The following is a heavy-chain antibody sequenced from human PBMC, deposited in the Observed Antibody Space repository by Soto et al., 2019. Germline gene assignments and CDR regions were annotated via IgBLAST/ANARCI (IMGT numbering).Heavy chain of an antibody. V-gene: IGHV3-23*01. J-gene: IGHJ4*02. D-gene: IGHD1-7*01. Sequence: GGSLRLSCATSGLTFSNYAMSWVRQAPGGGLEWVSSMSGSSSTTYYADSVRGRFAISRDRSKNTLYLQMSSLRAEDTALYYCAKNQERELPRVIDFWGQGTLVTVSS. CDR3: AKNQERELPRVIDF. CDR2: MSGSSSTT. CDR1: GLTFSNYA.